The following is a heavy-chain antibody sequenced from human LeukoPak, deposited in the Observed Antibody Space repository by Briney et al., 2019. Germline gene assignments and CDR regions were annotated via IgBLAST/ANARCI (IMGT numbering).Heavy chain of an antibody. CDR1: GFTFRSYW. Sequence: PGGSLRPSCAASGFTFRSYWMSWARQAPGKGPQWVANIKQESGEIYYVDSVKGRFTISRDNAKNSLYLQMNSLRAEDTAVYYCARDKIVGPTRFDYWGQGILVTVSS. CDR2: IKQESGEI. V-gene: IGHV3-7*01. CDR3: ARDKIVGPTRFDY. D-gene: IGHD1-26*01. J-gene: IGHJ4*02.